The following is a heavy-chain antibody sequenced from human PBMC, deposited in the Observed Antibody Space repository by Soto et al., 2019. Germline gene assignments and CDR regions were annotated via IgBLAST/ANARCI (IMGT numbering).Heavy chain of an antibody. J-gene: IGHJ1*01. Sequence: SLRLSCADSGFTCDDYAMHWVRQFPGKGLEWVSGINWNSGSIGYGDSVKGRFAISRDNAKNSLHLQMNSLSAEDTAFYYCVKDESINWYSGHFRHWGQGTLVPVSS. V-gene: IGHV3-9*01. D-gene: IGHD6-13*01. CDR3: VKDESINWYSGHFRH. CDR1: GFTCDDYA. CDR2: INWNSGSI.